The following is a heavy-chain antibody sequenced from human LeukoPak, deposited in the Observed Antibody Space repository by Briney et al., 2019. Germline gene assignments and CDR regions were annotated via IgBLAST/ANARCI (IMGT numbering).Heavy chain of an antibody. CDR2: IWFDGSNK. Sequence: GGSLRLSCAASGFTFSTSGMHWVRQAPGKGLEWVAVIWFDGSNKHYADSVKGRFTISRDNSENTLYLQMDSLRAEDTAVYYCARDPSYCSSTSCYVGSPLYYYYPMDVWGQGTTVTVSS. V-gene: IGHV3-33*01. CDR3: ARDPSYCSSTSCYVGSPLYYYYPMDV. CDR1: GFTFSTSG. J-gene: IGHJ6*02. D-gene: IGHD2-2*01.